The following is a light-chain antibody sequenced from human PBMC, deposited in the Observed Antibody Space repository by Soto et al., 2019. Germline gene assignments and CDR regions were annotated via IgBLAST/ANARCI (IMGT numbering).Light chain of an antibody. V-gene: IGKV3-20*01. CDR1: QSVSSD. CDR2: DAS. Sequence: EIVLTQSPATLALSPGDRPTLSCRASQSVSSDLAWYQQKPGQPPRLLIYDASRRATGIPARFSGSGSGRDFTLTISGLEPEDFAVYYCQQYGSTPLISFGQGTRLAIK. J-gene: IGKJ5*01. CDR3: QQYGSTPLIS.